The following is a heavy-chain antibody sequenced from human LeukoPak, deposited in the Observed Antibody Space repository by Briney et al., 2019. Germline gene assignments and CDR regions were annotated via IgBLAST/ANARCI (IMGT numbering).Heavy chain of an antibody. CDR1: GFAFSAYY. D-gene: IGHD3-22*01. CDR3: GRGSSGYYYAGDY. Sequence: GGSLRLSCAASGFAFSAYYMSWIRQAPGKGLEWVSYISNSGSTIYYADSVKGRFTISRDNAKNSLYLQMNSLRAEDTAVYYCGRGSSGYYYAGDYWDQGTLVTVSS. J-gene: IGHJ4*02. V-gene: IGHV3-11*04. CDR2: ISNSGSTI.